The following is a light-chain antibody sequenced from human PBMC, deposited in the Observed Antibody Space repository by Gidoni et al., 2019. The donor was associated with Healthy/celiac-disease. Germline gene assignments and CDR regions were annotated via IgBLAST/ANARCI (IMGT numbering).Light chain of an antibody. Sequence: DIQMTQSPSSLSASVGDRVTITCRASQSISSYLHWYQQKPGKAPKLLIYAASSLQSGVPSRFSGSGSGTDFTLTISSLQPEDFATYYCQQNYSNPITFGEGTRVEIK. CDR2: AAS. V-gene: IGKV1-39*01. CDR1: QSISSY. J-gene: IGKJ4*01. CDR3: QQNYSNPIT.